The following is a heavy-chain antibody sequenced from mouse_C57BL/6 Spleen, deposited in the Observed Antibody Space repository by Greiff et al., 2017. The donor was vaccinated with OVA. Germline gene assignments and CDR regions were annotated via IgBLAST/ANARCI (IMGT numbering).Heavy chain of an antibody. V-gene: IGHV6-3*01. CDR3: TDDYDYAMDY. Sequence: EVQLQESGGGLVQPGGSMKLSCVASGFTFSNYWMNWVRQSPEKGLEWVAQIRLKSDNYATHYAESVKGRFTISRDDSKSSVYLQLNNLRAEDTGIYYCTDDYDYAMDYWGQGTSVTVSS. D-gene: IGHD2-4*01. CDR2: IRLKSDNYAT. CDR1: GFTFSNYW. J-gene: IGHJ4*01.